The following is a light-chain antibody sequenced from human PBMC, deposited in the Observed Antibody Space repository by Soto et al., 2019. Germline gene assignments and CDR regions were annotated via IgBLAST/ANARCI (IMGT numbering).Light chain of an antibody. CDR1: SSDVGSYNL. CDR2: EGS. J-gene: IGLJ2*01. Sequence: ALTQPASVSGSPGQSITISCTGTSSDVGSYNLVSWYQQHPGKAPKLMIYEGSKRPSGVSNRFSGSKSGNTASLTISGLQAEDEADYYCCSYAGSGTYVVFGGGTKLTVL. V-gene: IGLV2-23*01. CDR3: CSYAGSGTYVV.